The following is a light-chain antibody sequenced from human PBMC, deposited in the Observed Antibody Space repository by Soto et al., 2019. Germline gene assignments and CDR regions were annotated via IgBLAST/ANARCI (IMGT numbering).Light chain of an antibody. CDR1: QSLSSY. J-gene: IGKJ1*01. Sequence: EIVLTQSPATLSLSPGERATLSCRASQSLSSYLAWYQQKPGQAPRLLMYDASNRATGIPARFSGSGSGTDFTLTISSLEPEDFAVSYCQHSRAFGQGTKVDIK. CDR3: QHSRA. CDR2: DAS. V-gene: IGKV3-11*01.